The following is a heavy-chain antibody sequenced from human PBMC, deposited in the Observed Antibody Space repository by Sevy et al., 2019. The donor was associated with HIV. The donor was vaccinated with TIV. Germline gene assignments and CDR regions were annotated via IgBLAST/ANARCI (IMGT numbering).Heavy chain of an antibody. V-gene: IGHV3-23*01. CDR3: VKGARYTIPNDAFDI. Sequence: GGSLRLSCEASGFTFSSNAMSRVRQAPGKGLEWVSGISGGGGDTFYADSVKGRFTISRDNSKNTLFRQINSLRAEDTALYYCVKGARYTIPNDAFDIWGQGTMVTVSS. D-gene: IGHD2-2*02. CDR1: GFTFSSNA. CDR2: ISGGGGDT. J-gene: IGHJ3*02.